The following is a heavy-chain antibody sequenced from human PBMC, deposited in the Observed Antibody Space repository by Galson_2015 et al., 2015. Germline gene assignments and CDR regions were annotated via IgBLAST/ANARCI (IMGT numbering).Heavy chain of an antibody. CDR1: GFTFSSYA. CDR2: ISYAGSNK. J-gene: IGHJ6*02. D-gene: IGHD2-2*01. V-gene: IGHV3-30-3*01. Sequence: SLRLSCAASGFTFSSYAMHWVRQAPGKGLEWVAVISYAGSNKYYADSVKGRFTISRDNSKNTLYLQMNSLRAEDTAVYYCARGGPYQLRYYYYYGMDVWGQGTTVTVSS. CDR3: ARGGPYQLRYYYYYGMDV.